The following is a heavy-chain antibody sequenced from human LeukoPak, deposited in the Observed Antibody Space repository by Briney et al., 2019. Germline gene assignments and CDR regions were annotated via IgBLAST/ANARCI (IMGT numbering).Heavy chain of an antibody. Sequence: SETLSLTCTVSGYSISSGYYWGWIRQPPGKGLEWIGSIYHSGSTYYNPSLKSRVTISVDTSKNQFSLKLSSVTAADTAVYYCAREGRYRNGYNVYHLYMDIWGKGTTVTVSS. CDR3: AREGRYRNGYNVYHLYMDI. V-gene: IGHV4-38-2*02. D-gene: IGHD5-18*01. CDR2: IYHSGST. J-gene: IGHJ6*03. CDR1: GYSISSGYY.